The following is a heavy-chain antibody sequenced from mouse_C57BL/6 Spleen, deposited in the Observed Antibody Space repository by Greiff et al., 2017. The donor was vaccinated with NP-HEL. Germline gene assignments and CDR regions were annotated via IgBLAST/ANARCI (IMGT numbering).Heavy chain of an antibody. CDR2: ISDGGSYT. Sequence: DVMLVESGGGLVKPGGSLKLSCAASGFTFSSYAMSWVRQTPEKRLEWVATISDGGSYTYYPDNVKGRFTISRDNAKNNLYLQMSHLKSEDTAMYYCAREKDSNYYFDYWGQSTTLTVSS. CDR3: AREKDSNYYFDY. V-gene: IGHV5-4*01. J-gene: IGHJ2*01. D-gene: IGHD2-5*01. CDR1: GFTFSSYA.